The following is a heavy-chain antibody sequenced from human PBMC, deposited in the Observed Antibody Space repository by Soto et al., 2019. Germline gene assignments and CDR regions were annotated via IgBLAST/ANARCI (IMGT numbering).Heavy chain of an antibody. CDR2: INAGNGNT. J-gene: IGHJ4*02. D-gene: IGHD2-15*01. CDR3: ASQRTSYCSGGSCYSIYFDY. V-gene: IGHV1-3*01. Sequence: ASVKVSCKASGYTFTSYAMHWVRQAPGQRLGWMGWINAGNGNTKYSQKFQGRVTITRDTSASTAYMELSSLRSEDTAVYYCASQRTSYCSGGSCYSIYFDYWGQGTLVTVSS. CDR1: GYTFTSYA.